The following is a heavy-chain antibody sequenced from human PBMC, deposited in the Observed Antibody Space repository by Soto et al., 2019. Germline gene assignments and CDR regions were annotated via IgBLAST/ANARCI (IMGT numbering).Heavy chain of an antibody. V-gene: IGHV3-23*01. CDR3: TKGGDSWSGYSHY. Sequence: EVQLLESGGGLVQPGGSLRLSCAASGFTFSNYVVSWVRRAPGKGLEWVSGISDSGGSSYSADSVKGRFTISRINSKNTLYLQMNGLRVEDTAVYYCTKGGDSWSGYSHYWGQGTLVTVSS. CDR2: ISDSGGSS. CDR1: GFTFSNYV. J-gene: IGHJ4*02. D-gene: IGHD3-3*01.